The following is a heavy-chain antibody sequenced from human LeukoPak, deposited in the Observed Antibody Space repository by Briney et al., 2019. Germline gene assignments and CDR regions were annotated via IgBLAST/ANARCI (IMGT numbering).Heavy chain of an antibody. CDR1: GDSISPYY. Sequence: SETLSLTCTVSGDSISPYYWNWIRQPPGKGLEWIGYVYYSGSTYYHPSLKSRVTISLDTSKNHFSLKLSSVTAADTAVYYCARDRGNFDVDYWGQGTLVTVSS. D-gene: IGHD3-9*01. CDR3: ARDRGNFDVDY. CDR2: VYYSGST. V-gene: IGHV4-59*12. J-gene: IGHJ4*02.